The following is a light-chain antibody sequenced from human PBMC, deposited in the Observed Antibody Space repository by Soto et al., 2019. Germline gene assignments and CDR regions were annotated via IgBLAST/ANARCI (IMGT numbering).Light chain of an antibody. CDR2: DVS. J-gene: IGLJ1*01. CDR3: SSYTSSSTYV. CDR1: SSDVGGYNY. Sequence: QSALTQPASVSGSPGQSIAISCIGSSSDVGGYNYVSWHQQHPGKAPIVVIYDVSNRPSGVSDRFSGSKSGNTASLTISGLQAEDEADYYCSSYTSSSTYVFGTGTKVTVL. V-gene: IGLV2-14*01.